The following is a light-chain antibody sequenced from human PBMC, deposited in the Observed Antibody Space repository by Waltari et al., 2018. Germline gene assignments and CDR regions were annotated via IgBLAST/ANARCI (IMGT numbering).Light chain of an antibody. V-gene: IGKV1-5*03. CDR2: KAS. CDR1: QSIGSW. J-gene: IGKJ4*01. Sequence: DIQMTQSPSTLSASVGDRVTITCRASQSIGSWLAWYQQKPGKAPKLLVYKASSLERGVTSRFSGSGSETEFTLTISSLQPEDFATYYCQQYKTFWLTFGGGTKVDIK. CDR3: QQYKTFWLT.